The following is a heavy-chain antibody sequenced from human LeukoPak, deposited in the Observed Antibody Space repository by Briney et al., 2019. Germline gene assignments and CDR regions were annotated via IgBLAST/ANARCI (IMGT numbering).Heavy chain of an antibody. Sequence: MPSETLSLTCTVSGGSISSSSYYWGWIRQPPGKGLEWIGSIYYSGSTYYNPSLKSRVTISVDTSKNQFSLKLSSVTAADTAVYYCARFYGGHDAFDIWGQGTMVTVSS. D-gene: IGHD4-23*01. J-gene: IGHJ3*02. V-gene: IGHV4-39*07. CDR1: GGSISSSSYY. CDR2: IYYSGST. CDR3: ARFYGGHDAFDI.